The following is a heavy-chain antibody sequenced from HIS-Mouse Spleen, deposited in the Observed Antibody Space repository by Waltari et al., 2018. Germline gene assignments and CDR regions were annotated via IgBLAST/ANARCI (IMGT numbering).Heavy chain of an antibody. D-gene: IGHD6-13*01. Sequence: QLQLQESGPGLVKPSETLSLTCTVSGGSISSSSYSWVWIRQPPGKGLEWIGSIYYSGSTYYNPSLKSRVTISVDTSKKQFSLKLSSVTAADTAVYYCAREIPYSSSWYDWYFDLWGRGTLVTVSS. V-gene: IGHV4-39*07. CDR2: IYYSGST. J-gene: IGHJ2*01. CDR3: AREIPYSSSWYDWYFDL. CDR1: GGSISSSSYS.